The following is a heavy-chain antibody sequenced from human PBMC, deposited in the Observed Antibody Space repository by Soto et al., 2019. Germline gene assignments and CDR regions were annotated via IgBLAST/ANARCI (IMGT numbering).Heavy chain of an antibody. D-gene: IGHD3-10*01. CDR3: ARGFYFAF. V-gene: IGHV3-48*03. CDR1: GFSFNSHE. Sequence: GGSLRLSCAASGFSFNSHEMNWVRQAPGKGPELVANINRSGSTIYYADSVKGRFTISRDNAKNSLYLQMNSLRAEDTAIYYCARGFYFAFWGQGTLVTVSS. J-gene: IGHJ4*02. CDR2: INRSGSTI.